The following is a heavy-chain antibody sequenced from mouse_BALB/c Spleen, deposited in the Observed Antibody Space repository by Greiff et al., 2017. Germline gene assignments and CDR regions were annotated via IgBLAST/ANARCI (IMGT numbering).Heavy chain of an antibody. Sequence: VMLVESGAELVRPGTSVKISCKASGYTFTNYWLGWVKQRPGHGLEWIGDIYPGGGYTNYNEKFKGKATLTADTSSSTAYMQLSSLTSEDSAVYFCARSGYGNSAWFAYWGQGTLVTVSA. J-gene: IGHJ3*01. CDR2: IYPGGGYT. CDR1: GYTFTNYW. CDR3: ARSGYGNSAWFAY. D-gene: IGHD2-10*02. V-gene: IGHV1-63*02.